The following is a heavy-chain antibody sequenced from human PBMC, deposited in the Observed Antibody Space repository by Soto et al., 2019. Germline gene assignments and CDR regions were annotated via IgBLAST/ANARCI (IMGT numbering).Heavy chain of an antibody. CDR1: VFTFSSYS. CDR3: ARTEGYSSSWYGF. V-gene: IGHV3-48*02. Sequence: GSLRLACAASVFTFSSYSMNWVRQAPGKGLEWVSYIGSSSSTIYYADSVKGRFTISRDNAKNSLYLQMNSLRDEDTAVYYCARTEGYSSSWYGFWGQGTLVTVSS. J-gene: IGHJ4*02. D-gene: IGHD6-13*01. CDR2: IGSSSSTI.